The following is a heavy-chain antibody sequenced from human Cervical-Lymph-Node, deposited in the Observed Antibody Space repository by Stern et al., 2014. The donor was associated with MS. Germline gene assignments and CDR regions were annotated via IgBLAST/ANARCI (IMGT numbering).Heavy chain of an antibody. CDR1: GYTLTESS. V-gene: IGHV1-24*01. Sequence: QVQLVQSGAEVKKPGASVRVSCKVSGYTLTESSIHWVRQAPGKGLEWMGGFDPEDGETIFAQRFRGRVTMTADTTADTAYMEVSSLRSEDTAVYYCAVNLLKDIVVPIAARDDYWGRGTLVTVSS. CDR3: AVNLLKDIVVPIAARDDY. CDR2: FDPEDGET. D-gene: IGHD2-15*01. J-gene: IGHJ4*02.